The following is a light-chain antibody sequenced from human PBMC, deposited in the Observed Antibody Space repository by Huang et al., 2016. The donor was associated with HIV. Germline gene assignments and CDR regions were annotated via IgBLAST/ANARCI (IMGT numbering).Light chain of an antibody. J-gene: IGKJ1*01. CDR1: HSGDASSTSKDY. V-gene: IGKV4-1*01. Sequence: DIIMSQSPESPTVSLGERAPLNCRSSHSGDASSTSKDYMAWCQQKPGQPPKLLLFWASSREVGGPDRFSGSGSGTHFTLTIANLQPEDAAIYYCQQYYSLPQTFGQGTRV. CDR3: QQYYSLPQT. CDR2: WAS.